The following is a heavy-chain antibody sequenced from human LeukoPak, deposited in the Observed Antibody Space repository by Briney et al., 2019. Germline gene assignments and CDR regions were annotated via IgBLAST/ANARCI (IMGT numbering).Heavy chain of an antibody. J-gene: IGHJ4*02. CDR1: GGSISSYY. D-gene: IGHD3-22*01. Sequence: SETLSLTCTVSGGSISSYYWSWIRQPAGKGLEWIGRIYSSGSTDYDPSLKSRVTMSVDTSKNQFSLKLSSVTAADTAVYYCARSKAYYDSSGYANDCWGQGTLVTVSS. CDR2: IYSSGST. V-gene: IGHV4-4*07. CDR3: ARSKAYYDSSGYANDC.